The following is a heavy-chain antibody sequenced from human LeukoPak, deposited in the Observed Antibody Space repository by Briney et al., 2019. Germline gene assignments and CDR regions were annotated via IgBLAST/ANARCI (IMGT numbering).Heavy chain of an antibody. Sequence: GDSLTHSCSAPGFSFSRHCISWVGQAPGMGLPWVASIKLVGGEKYVGSVKGRFTISRDTAKNSLYLQMNSLRAEYTALYYCARAPGEGWFDPWGQGTLVTVSS. J-gene: IGHJ5*02. D-gene: IGHD4-17*01. CDR1: GFSFSRHC. CDR2: IKLVGGEK. V-gene: IGHV3-7*01. CDR3: ARAPGEGWFDP.